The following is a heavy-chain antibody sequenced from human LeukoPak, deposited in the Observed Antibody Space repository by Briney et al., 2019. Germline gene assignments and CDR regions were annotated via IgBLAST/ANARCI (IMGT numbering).Heavy chain of an antibody. J-gene: IGHJ4*02. CDR3: ARGYTYYSDSSGLDY. Sequence: SETLSLTCTVSGGSINSDPYFWSWIRQPAGKGLDWIGRIYTSGRTNYNPSLKSRVTISVDTSKNQFSLKLSSVTAADTAVYYCARGYTYYSDSSGLDYWGQGTLVTVSS. CDR2: IYTSGRT. V-gene: IGHV4-61*02. CDR1: GGSINSDPYF. D-gene: IGHD3-22*01.